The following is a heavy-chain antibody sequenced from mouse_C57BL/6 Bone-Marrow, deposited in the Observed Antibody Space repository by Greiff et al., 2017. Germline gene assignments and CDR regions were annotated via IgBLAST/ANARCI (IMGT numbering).Heavy chain of an antibody. J-gene: IGHJ4*01. CDR2: IYPGDGDT. V-gene: IGHV1-82*01. Sequence: QVQLQQSGPELVKPGASVKISCKASGYAFSSSWMNWVKQRPGQGLEWIGRIYPGDGDTNYNGKFKGKATLTADKSSSTASIQLRSLTSEDSAAYFCASWGIYDGYYDAMDYWGQGTSVTVSS. CDR1: GYAFSSSW. D-gene: IGHD2-3*01. CDR3: ASWGIYDGYYDAMDY.